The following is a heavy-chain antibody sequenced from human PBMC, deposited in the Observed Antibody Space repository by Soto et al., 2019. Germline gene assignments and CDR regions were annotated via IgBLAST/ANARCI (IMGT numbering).Heavy chain of an antibody. CDR3: AHTRYSISSFDY. V-gene: IGHV2-5*02. Sequence: SGPTLVNPTQTLTLTCTFSGFSLTTDDVGVGWIRQFPGKALDWLAAVYWDDDKRYSPSLKSRLTITKDTSKNQVFLTMSNMDPVDTATYYCAHTRYSISSFDYWGQGTLVTVSS. CDR2: VYWDDDK. D-gene: IGHD6-6*01. CDR1: GFSLTTDDVG. J-gene: IGHJ4*02.